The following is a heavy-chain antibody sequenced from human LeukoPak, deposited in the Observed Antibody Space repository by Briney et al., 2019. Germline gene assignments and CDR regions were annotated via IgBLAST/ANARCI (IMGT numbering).Heavy chain of an antibody. V-gene: IGHV4-34*01. CDR3: ATRTTVTTIDY. CDR1: GGSFSGYY. J-gene: IGHJ4*02. D-gene: IGHD4-17*01. Sequence: PSETLSLTCAVYGGSFSGYYWGWIRQPPGKGLEWIGEINHSGSTNYNPSLKSRVTISVDTSKNQFSLKLSSVTAADTAVYYCATRTTVTTIDYWGQGTLVTVSS. CDR2: INHSGST.